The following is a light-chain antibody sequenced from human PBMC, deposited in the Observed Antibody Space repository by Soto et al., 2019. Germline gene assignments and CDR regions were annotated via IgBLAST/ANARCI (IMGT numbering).Light chain of an antibody. CDR1: SSVTDIFDF. Sequence: QSALTQPASVSGSPGRSITISCTGPSSVTDIFDFVSWYQQHPGKAPKLIIYDVNHRPSGVSDRFSGTKSGNTASLTISGLQAGDEAAYYCSSYVVSSTSWVFGGGTKVTVL. V-gene: IGLV2-14*03. CDR3: SSYVVSSTSWV. J-gene: IGLJ3*02. CDR2: DVN.